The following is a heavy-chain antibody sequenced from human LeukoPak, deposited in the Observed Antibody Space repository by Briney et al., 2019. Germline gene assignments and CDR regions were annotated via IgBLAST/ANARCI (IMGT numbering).Heavy chain of an antibody. CDR2: ISGSGGST. CDR3: ASKGDYYDYVWGSYRHPGY. D-gene: IGHD3-16*02. J-gene: IGHJ4*02. Sequence: GGSLRLSCAASGFTFSSYAMSWVRQAPGKGLERVSAISGSGGSTYYADSVKGRFTISRDNSKNTLYLQMNSLRAEDTAVYYCASKGDYYDYVWGSYRHPGYWGQGTLVTVSS. V-gene: IGHV3-23*01. CDR1: GFTFSSYA.